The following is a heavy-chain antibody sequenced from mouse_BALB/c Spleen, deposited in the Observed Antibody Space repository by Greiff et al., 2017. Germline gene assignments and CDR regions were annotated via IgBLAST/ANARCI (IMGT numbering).Heavy chain of an antibody. CDR2: IDPANGNT. V-gene: IGHV14-3*02. J-gene: IGHJ4*01. Sequence: EVQGVESGAELVKPGASVKLSCTASGFNIKDSHMHWVKQRPEQGLEWIGRIDPANGNTKYDPKFQGKATITADTSSNTAYLQLSSLTSEDTAVYYCANDTVISTNYAMDYWGQGTSVTVSS. D-gene: IGHD1-2*01. CDR3: ANDTVISTNYAMDY. CDR1: GFNIKDSH.